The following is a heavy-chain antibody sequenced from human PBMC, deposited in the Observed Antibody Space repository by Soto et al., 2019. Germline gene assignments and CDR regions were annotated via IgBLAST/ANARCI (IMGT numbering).Heavy chain of an antibody. CDR3: ARDLVSRDFWSGYYTDWFDP. J-gene: IGHJ5*02. V-gene: IGHV4-4*07. CDR2: IYTSGST. D-gene: IGHD3-3*01. CDR1: GGSISSYY. Sequence: SETLSLTCTVSGGSISSYYWSWIRQPAGKGLEWIGRIYTSGSTNYNPSLKSRVTMSVDTSKNQFSLKLSSVTAADTAVYYCARDLVSRDFWSGYYTDWFDPWGQGTLVTVS.